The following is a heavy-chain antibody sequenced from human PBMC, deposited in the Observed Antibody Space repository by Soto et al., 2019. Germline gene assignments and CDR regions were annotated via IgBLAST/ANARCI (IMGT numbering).Heavy chain of an antibody. CDR1: GFTFSNAW. J-gene: IGHJ4*02. CDR3: ARGGDPDY. CDR2: IKSKTDGSHP. D-gene: IGHD2-21*02. Sequence: SVGSLRLSCAASGFTFSNAWMSWVRQAPGKGLEWVGRIKSKTDGSHPDYADSVKGRFTISRDNAKNTLYLQMNNLRAEDTAVYYCARGGDPDYWGQGTLVTVSS. V-gene: IGHV3-74*01.